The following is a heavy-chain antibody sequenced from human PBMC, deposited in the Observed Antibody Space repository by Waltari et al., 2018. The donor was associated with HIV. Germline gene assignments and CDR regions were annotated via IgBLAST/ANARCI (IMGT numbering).Heavy chain of an antibody. V-gene: IGHV3-48*01. CDR3: ARGGSRYFYVGGGDF. CDR1: GFTMSSHN. J-gene: IGHJ4*02. Sequence: EVQLVESGGGAVQPGGSLRLSCAGSGFTMSSHNMNWARQAPGKGLEWIAFISANGTIIFYADSVKGRFTISRDNAKNSLSLQMNSLRAEDSALYYCARGGSRYFYVGGGDFWGQGTLVSVSS. D-gene: IGHD5-18*01. CDR2: ISANGTII.